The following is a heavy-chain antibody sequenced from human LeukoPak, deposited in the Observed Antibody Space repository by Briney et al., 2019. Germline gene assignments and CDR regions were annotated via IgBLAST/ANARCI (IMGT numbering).Heavy chain of an antibody. CDR1: GASISDYY. D-gene: IGHD2-2*01. V-gene: IGHV4-59*08. CDR2: IYYTGST. Sequence: SGTLSLTCAASGASISDYYWSWIRQPPGKGLEWFGYIYYTGSTKYNPSLESRVTISIDTSKNQLYLKLSSVTAADTAMYYCARHSRAYSSTSGTFEYWGQGTLVTVSS. J-gene: IGHJ4*02. CDR3: ARHSRAYSSTSGTFEY.